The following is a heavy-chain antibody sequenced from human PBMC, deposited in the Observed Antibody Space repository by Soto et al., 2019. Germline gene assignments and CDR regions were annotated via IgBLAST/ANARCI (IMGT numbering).Heavy chain of an antibody. V-gene: IGHV4-61*01. CDR2: IYDSGST. CDR1: GGSVSSDSYY. J-gene: IGHJ4*02. CDR3: ARRQGGNTFDY. Sequence: QLQLQESGPGLVKPSETLSLTCTVSGGSVSSDSYYWSWIRQPPGKGLEWIGYIYDSGSTSYNPSLRSRVTISVDTSKNQFSQKLSSVTAADTAVYYCARRQGGNTFDYWGQGTLVTVSS. D-gene: IGHD2-15*01.